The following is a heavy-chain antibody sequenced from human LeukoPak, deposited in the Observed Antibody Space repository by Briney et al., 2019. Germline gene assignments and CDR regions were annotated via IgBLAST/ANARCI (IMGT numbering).Heavy chain of an antibody. Sequence: GESLKISCKGSGYSFTSYWIGWVRQMPGKGLEWMGIIYPGDSDTRYSPSFQGQVTISADKSISTAYLQWSSLKASDTAMYYCARVDSSSSGPPIPYYFDYWGQGTLVTVSS. CDR3: ARVDSSSSGPPIPYYFDY. J-gene: IGHJ4*02. CDR1: GYSFTSYW. V-gene: IGHV5-51*01. CDR2: IYPGDSDT. D-gene: IGHD6-6*01.